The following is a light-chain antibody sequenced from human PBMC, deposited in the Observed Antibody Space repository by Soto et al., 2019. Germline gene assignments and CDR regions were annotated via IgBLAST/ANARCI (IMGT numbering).Light chain of an antibody. CDR3: QSYDSSLSGSRV. Sequence: QPVLTQPPSVSGAPGQRVTISCTGSSSNIRAGYDVHWYQQLPGTAPKLLIYGNSNRPSGVPDRFSGSKSGTSASLAITGLQAEDEADYYCQSYDSSLSGSRVFGGGTKLTVL. J-gene: IGLJ2*01. V-gene: IGLV1-40*01. CDR1: SSNIRAGYD. CDR2: GNS.